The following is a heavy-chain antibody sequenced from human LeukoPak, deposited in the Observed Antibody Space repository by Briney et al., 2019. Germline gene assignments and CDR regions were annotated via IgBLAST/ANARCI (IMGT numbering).Heavy chain of an antibody. CDR2: ISYDGSNK. V-gene: IGHV3-30-3*01. D-gene: IGHD4-17*01. Sequence: GGSLRLSCAASGFTFSSYAMHWVRQAPGKGLEWVAVISYDGSNKYYADSVKGRFTISRDNSKNTLYLQMNGLRAEDTAVYYCARARTTVTSAFDIWGQGTMVTVSS. CDR3: ARARTTVTSAFDI. CDR1: GFTFSSYA. J-gene: IGHJ3*02.